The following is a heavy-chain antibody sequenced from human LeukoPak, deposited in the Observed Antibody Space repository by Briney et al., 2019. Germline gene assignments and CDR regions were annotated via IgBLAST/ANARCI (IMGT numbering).Heavy chain of an antibody. V-gene: IGHV3-30-3*01. CDR1: GFTFSSYA. J-gene: IGHJ4*02. Sequence: GRSLRLSCAASGFTFSSYAMHWVRQAPGKGLEWVAVISYDGSNKYYADSVKGRFTISRDSSKNTLYLQMNSLRAEDTAVYYCARANCSSTSCYIPADYWGQGTLVTVSS. CDR3: ARANCSSTSCYIPADY. CDR2: ISYDGSNK. D-gene: IGHD2-2*02.